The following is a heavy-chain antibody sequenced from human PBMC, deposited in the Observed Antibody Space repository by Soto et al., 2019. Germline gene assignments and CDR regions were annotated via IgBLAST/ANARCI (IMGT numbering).Heavy chain of an antibody. CDR1: GFTFSSYA. V-gene: IGHV3-30-3*01. D-gene: IGHD4-4*01. CDR2: ISYDGSNK. J-gene: IGHJ6*02. Sequence: QVQLVESGGGVVQPGRSLRLSCAASGFTFSSYAMHWVRQAPGKGLEWVAVISYDGSNKYYADSVKGRFTISRDNSKNTLYLQMNSLRAEDTAVYYCARGESKTTKPYYYYCGMDVWGQGTTVTVSS. CDR3: ARGESKTTKPYYYYCGMDV.